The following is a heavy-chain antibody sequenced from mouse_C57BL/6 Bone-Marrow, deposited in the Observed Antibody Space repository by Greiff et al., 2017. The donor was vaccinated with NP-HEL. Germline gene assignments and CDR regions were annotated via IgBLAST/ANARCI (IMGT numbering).Heavy chain of an antibody. J-gene: IGHJ4*01. CDR3: ASDRSNCAMDY. CDR1: GYTFTSYW. D-gene: IGHD2-14*01. V-gene: IGHV1-69*01. Sequence: VQLQQPGAELVMPGASVKLSCKASGYTFTSYWMHWVKQRPGQGLEWIGEIDPSDSYTNYNQKFKGKSTLTVDKSSSTAYMQLSSLTSEDSAVYYCASDRSNCAMDYWGQGTSVTVSS. CDR2: IDPSDSYT.